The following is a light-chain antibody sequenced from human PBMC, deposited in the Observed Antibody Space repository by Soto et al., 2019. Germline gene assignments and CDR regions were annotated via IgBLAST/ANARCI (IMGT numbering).Light chain of an antibody. CDR1: SSDVGGYSY. Sequence: QSALTQPPSASGSPGQSVTISCTGTSSDVGGYSYVSWYQHHPGKAPKLMIYEVTKRPSGVPDRFSGSKSGYTASLTVSGLQAEDEADYYCSSYADNNNLLFGGGTQLTVL. CDR2: EVT. CDR3: SSYADNNNLL. V-gene: IGLV2-8*01. J-gene: IGLJ2*01.